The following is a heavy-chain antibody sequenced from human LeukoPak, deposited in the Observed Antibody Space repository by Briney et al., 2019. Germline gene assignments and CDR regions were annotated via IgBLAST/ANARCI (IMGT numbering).Heavy chain of an antibody. Sequence: GGSLRLSCSASGFTFSSYAMHWVRQAPGKGLEYVSAISSNGGSTYYADSVKGRFTISRDNSKNTLYLQMSSLRAEDTAEYYCVKGDIVVVPAAFFDYWGQGTLVTVSS. CDR3: VKGDIVVVPAAFFDY. D-gene: IGHD2-2*01. V-gene: IGHV3-64D*06. J-gene: IGHJ4*02. CDR2: ISSNGGST. CDR1: GFTFSSYA.